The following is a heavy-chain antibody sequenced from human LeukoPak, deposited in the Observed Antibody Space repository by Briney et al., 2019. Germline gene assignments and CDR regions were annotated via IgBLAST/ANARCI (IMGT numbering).Heavy chain of an antibody. CDR1: GYSFSNYW. Sequence: GESLKISCQGSGYSFSNYWIGWVRQMPGKGLEWMGILYPDDSDTRYGPSFQGQVTISADKSTSTAYLQWSSLKASDTATYYCATTSMIRGYAFNIWGQGTMVTVSS. D-gene: IGHD3-10*01. V-gene: IGHV5-51*01. J-gene: IGHJ3*02. CDR3: ATTSMIRGYAFNI. CDR2: LYPDDSDT.